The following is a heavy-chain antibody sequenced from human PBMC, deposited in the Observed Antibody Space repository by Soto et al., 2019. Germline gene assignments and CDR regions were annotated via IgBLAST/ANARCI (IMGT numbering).Heavy chain of an antibody. Sequence: GGSLRLSCAASGFTFREARMSWVRQAPGKGLEWVGRIKSKSDGETTDYAAPVKGRFTISRDDSEKTLHLQMNSLKAEDSAIYYCVTAGPELYYYYYGMDVWGQGTTVTVSS. CDR1: GFTFREAR. CDR2: IKSKSDGETT. J-gene: IGHJ6*02. D-gene: IGHD1-7*01. V-gene: IGHV3-15*01. CDR3: VTAGPELYYYYYGMDV.